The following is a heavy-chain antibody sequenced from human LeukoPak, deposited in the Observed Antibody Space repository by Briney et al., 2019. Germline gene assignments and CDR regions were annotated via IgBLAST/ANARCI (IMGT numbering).Heavy chain of an antibody. D-gene: IGHD2-15*01. CDR2: TYYKSKWSN. CDR3: ARGGGYSPKAFDI. Sequence: SQTLSLTCAISGDSVSSDSVAWNWIRQSPSRGLEWLGRTYYKSKWSNNYAVSVKSRITISPDTSKNQLSLQLDSVTPEDTAVYYCARGGGYSPKAFDIWGQGTMVTVSS. V-gene: IGHV6-1*01. CDR1: GDSVSSDSVA. J-gene: IGHJ3*02.